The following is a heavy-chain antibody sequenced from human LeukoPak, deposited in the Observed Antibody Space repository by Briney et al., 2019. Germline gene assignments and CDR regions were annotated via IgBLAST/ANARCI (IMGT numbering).Heavy chain of an antibody. D-gene: IGHD3-22*01. CDR3: AKVGYYDSSGYQWWFDP. Sequence: ASVKVSCKVSGYTLTELSMHWVRQAPGKGLEWMGGFDPEDGETIYAQKFQGRVTMTEDTSTDTAYMELNSLRSEDTAVYYCAKVGYYDSSGYQWWFDPWGQGTLVTVSS. CDR1: GYTLTELS. V-gene: IGHV1-24*01. J-gene: IGHJ5*02. CDR2: FDPEDGET.